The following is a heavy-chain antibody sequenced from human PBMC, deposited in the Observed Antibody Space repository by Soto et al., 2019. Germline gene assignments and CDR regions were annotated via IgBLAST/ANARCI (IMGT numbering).Heavy chain of an antibody. CDR3: AQGGAQSPSMTIFGVVIPAVGYYDMDV. D-gene: IGHD3-3*01. CDR1: GGSISSYY. J-gene: IGHJ6*02. V-gene: IGHV4-59*01. Sequence: SETLSLTCTVSGGSISSYYWSWIRQPPGKGLEWIGYIYYSGSTNYNPSLKSRVTISVDTSKNQFSLKLSSVTAADTAVYYCAQGGAQSPSMTIFGVVIPAVGYYDMDVWVQGTTVTVAS. CDR2: IYYSGST.